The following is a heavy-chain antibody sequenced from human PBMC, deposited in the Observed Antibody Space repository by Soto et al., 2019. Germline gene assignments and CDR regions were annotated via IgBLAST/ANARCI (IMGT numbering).Heavy chain of an antibody. CDR2: INAGNGNT. Sequence: ASVKVSCKASGYTFTSYAMYWVRQAPGQRLEWMGWINAGNGNTKYSQKFQGRVTITRDTSASTAYMELSSLRSEDTAVYYCARRHPSRYFDYWGQGTLVTVSS. CDR1: GYTFTSYA. J-gene: IGHJ4*02. CDR3: ARRHPSRYFDY. V-gene: IGHV1-3*01.